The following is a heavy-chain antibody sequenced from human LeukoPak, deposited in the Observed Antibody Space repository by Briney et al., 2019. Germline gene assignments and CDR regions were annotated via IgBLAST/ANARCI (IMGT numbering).Heavy chain of an antibody. Sequence: VGSLTLSCAASGFTFSKYWMLWVRQAPGKGLESVSRINTDGTVTTYADSVKGRFTVSRDNADNTMFLQMNSVRDEDTAVYYCATKQWLAPPPDSWGQGTPVTVSS. J-gene: IGHJ4*02. CDR1: GFTFSKYW. CDR2: INTDGTVT. D-gene: IGHD6-19*01. V-gene: IGHV3-74*01. CDR3: ATKQWLAPPPDS.